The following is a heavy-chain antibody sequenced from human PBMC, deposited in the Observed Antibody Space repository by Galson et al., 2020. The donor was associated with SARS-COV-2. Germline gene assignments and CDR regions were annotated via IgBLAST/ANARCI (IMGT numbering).Heavy chain of an antibody. D-gene: IGHD5-12*01. V-gene: IGHV2-5*02. CDR3: AHSPRPYSGYAFASPYYFDY. J-gene: IGHJ4*02. CDR1: GFSLSTSGVG. Sequence: KMSGPTLVKPTQTLTLTCTFSGFSLSTSGVGVGWIRQPPGKALEWLALIYWDDDKRYSPSLKSRLTITKDTSKNQVVLTMTNMDPVDTATYYCAHSPRPYSGYAFASPYYFDYWGQGTLVTVSS. CDR2: IYWDDDK.